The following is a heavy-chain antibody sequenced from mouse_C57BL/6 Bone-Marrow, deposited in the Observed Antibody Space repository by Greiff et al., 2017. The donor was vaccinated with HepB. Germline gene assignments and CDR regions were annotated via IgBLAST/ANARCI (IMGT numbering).Heavy chain of an antibody. CDR3: ARGDYGRNYFDY. V-gene: IGHV1-64*01. D-gene: IGHD1-1*01. J-gene: IGHJ2*01. CDR2: IHPNSGST. Sequence: QVQLQQPGAELVKPGASVKLSCKASGYTFTSYWMHWVKQRPGQGLEWIGMIHPNSGSTNYNEKFKSKATLTVDKSYSTAYMQLSSLTSEDSAVYYCARGDYGRNYFDYWGQGTTLTVSS. CDR1: GYTFTSYW.